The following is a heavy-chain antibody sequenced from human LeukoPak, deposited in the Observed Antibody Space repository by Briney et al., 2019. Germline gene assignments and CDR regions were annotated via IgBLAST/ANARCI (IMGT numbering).Heavy chain of an antibody. D-gene: IGHD6-6*01. V-gene: IGHV3-7*01. J-gene: IGHJ4*02. Sequence: GGSLRLSCVASGFTFSTYWMSWVRQAPAKGLEWVASIKQDGSEKYYVDSMKGRFTISRDNAKNSLYLQMNSLRAEDTAVYYCARSLAARLYWGQGTLVTVSS. CDR2: IKQDGSEK. CDR1: GFTFSTYW. CDR3: ARSLAARLY.